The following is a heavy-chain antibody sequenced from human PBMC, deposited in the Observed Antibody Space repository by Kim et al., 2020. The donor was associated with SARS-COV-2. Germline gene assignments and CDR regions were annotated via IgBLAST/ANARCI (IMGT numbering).Heavy chain of an antibody. CDR1: GFTVSSNY. V-gene: IGHV3-53*01. J-gene: IGHJ6*02. D-gene: IGHD6-13*01. CDR2: IYSGGST. CDR3: ARDQIAAAGVLYYYYGMDV. Sequence: GGSLRLSCAASGFTVSSNYMSWVRQAPGKGLEWVSVIYSGGSTYYADSVKGRFTISRDNSKNTLYLQMNSLRAEDTAVYYCARDQIAAAGVLYYYYGMDVWGQGTTVTVSS.